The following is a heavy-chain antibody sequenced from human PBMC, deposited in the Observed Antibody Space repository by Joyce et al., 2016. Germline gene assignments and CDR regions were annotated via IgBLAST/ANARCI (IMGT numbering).Heavy chain of an antibody. D-gene: IGHD3-10*01. CDR2: FNAEDGET. Sequence: QVQLVQSGTEVKKPGASVKVSCKVSGYILTKSSMHWVRQAPGKGLEWLGGFNAEDGETTYAQEFQGRVSMAEDTSTDTAYMELSSLTSEDTAVYYCATEYFDSGSYFDCWGQRTLVTVSS. CDR3: ATEYFDSGSYFDC. CDR1: GYILTKSS. J-gene: IGHJ5*01. V-gene: IGHV1-24*01.